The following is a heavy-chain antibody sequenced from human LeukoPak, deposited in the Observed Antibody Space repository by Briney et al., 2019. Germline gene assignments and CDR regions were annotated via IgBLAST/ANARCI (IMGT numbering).Heavy chain of an antibody. D-gene: IGHD3-22*01. V-gene: IGHV3-23*01. CDR2: IRGSGGST. J-gene: IGHJ4*02. Sequence: GGSLRLSCADSRFTFSTYAMSWVRQAPGKGLEWVSTIRGSGGSTYYADSVKGRFTISRDNSKNTLYLQMNSLRAEDTAIYYCAKSGGYYSPFDYWGQGTLVTVSS. CDR3: AKSGGYYSPFDY. CDR1: RFTFSTYA.